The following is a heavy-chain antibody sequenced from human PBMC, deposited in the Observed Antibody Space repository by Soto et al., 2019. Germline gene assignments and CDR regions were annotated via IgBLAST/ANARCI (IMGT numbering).Heavy chain of an antibody. J-gene: IGHJ6*02. CDR2: ISYDGSNK. V-gene: IGHV3-30*18. CDR1: GVTFSSYG. D-gene: IGHD6-13*01. CDR3: AKDSAGAAGHYYYYGMDV. Sequence: SMRLSCAAAGVTFSSYGMHRVRQAPGKGLEWVAVISYDGSNKYYADSVKGRFTISRDNSKNTLYLQMNSLRAEDTAVYYCAKDSAGAAGHYYYYGMDVWGQGTTVTVSS.